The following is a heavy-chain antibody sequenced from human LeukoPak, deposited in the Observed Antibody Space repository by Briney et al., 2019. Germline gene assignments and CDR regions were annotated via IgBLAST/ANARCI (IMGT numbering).Heavy chain of an antibody. V-gene: IGHV4-4*09. Sequence: PSETLSLTCTVSGGSISSYYWSWIRQPPGKGLEWIGYIYSSGSTNYNPSLKSRVTISVDMSRNQFSLKLSSVTAADTAVYYCARSPHYYDSTGYYYYGAIDIWGQGTMVTVSS. D-gene: IGHD3-22*01. CDR1: GGSISSYY. CDR2: IYSSGST. CDR3: ARSPHYYDSTGYYYYGAIDI. J-gene: IGHJ3*02.